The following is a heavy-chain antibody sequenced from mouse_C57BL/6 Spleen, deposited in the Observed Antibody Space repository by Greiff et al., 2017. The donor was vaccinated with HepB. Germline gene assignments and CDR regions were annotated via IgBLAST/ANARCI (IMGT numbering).Heavy chain of an antibody. J-gene: IGHJ1*03. V-gene: IGHV1-82*01. CDR2: IYPGDGDT. D-gene: IGHD1-1*01. CDR3: ARGYYYGSSYLYWYFDV. Sequence: QVTLKECGPELVKPGASVKISCKASGYAFSSSWMNWVKQRPGKGLEWIGRIYPGDGDTNYNGKFKGKATLTADKSSSTAYMQLSSLTSEDSAVYFCARGYYYGSSYLYWYFDVWGTGTTVTVSS. CDR1: GYAFSSSW.